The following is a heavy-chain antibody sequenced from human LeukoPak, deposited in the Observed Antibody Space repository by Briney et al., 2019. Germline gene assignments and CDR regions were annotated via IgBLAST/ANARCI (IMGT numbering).Heavy chain of an antibody. D-gene: IGHD2-15*01. J-gene: IGHJ4*02. Sequence: SETLSLTCTVSGGSISSGSYYWSWIRQPAGKGLEWIGRIYTSGSTNYNPSLKSRVTISVDTSKNQFSLKLSSVTAADTAVYYCASNEYCSGGSCHDYWGQGTLVTVSS. V-gene: IGHV4-61*02. CDR3: ASNEYCSGGSCHDY. CDR2: IYTSGST. CDR1: GGSISSGSYY.